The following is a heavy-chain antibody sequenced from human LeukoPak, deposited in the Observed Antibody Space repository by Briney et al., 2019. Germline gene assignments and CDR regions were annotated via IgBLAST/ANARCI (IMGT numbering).Heavy chain of an antibody. D-gene: IGHD6-6*01. J-gene: IGHJ6*02. CDR3: ARDLRTSIAARFYYYGMDV. CDR1: GYTFTGYY. Sequence: GASVKVSCKASGYTFTGYYMHWVRQAPGQGLEWMGRINPNSGGTNYAQKFQGRVTMTRDTSISTAYMELSRLRSDDTAVYYCARDLRTSIAARFYYYGMDVWGQGTRSPSP. CDR2: INPNSGGT. V-gene: IGHV1-2*06.